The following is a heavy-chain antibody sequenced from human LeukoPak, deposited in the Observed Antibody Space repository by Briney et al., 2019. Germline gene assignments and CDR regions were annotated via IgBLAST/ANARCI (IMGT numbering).Heavy chain of an antibody. J-gene: IGHJ6*02. V-gene: IGHV3-23*01. Sequence: GGSPRLSCAASGFTFSSYAMSWVRQAPGKGLEWVSATSGSAGSTYYADSVKGRFTISRDNFKNTLYLQMNSLRAEDTAVYYCAKDRAAMVLHVMDVWGQGTTVTVSS. CDR3: AKDRAAMVLHVMDV. CDR2: TSGSAGST. CDR1: GFTFSSYA. D-gene: IGHD5-18*01.